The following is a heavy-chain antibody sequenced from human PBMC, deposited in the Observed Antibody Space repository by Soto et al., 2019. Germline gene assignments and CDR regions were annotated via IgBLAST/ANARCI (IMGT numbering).Heavy chain of an antibody. CDR1: GGTFSSYA. CDR2: IIPIFGTA. J-gene: IGHJ6*02. CDR3: AREWEVWGSGQKGYYYYGMDV. D-gene: IGHD3-10*01. V-gene: IGHV1-69*01. Sequence: QVQLVQSGAEVKKPGSSVKVSGKASGGTFSSYAISWVRQAPGQGLEWMGGIIPIFGTANYAQKFQGRVTITADESTSTAYMELSSLRSEDTAVYYCAREWEVWGSGQKGYYYYGMDVWGQGTTVTVSS.